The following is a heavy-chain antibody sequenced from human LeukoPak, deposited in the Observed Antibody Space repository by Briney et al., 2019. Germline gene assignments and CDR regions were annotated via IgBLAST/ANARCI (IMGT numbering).Heavy chain of an antibody. Sequence: GGSLRLSCAASGFTFNNYGMSWVRQAPGKGLEWVAVISYDGSNKYYADSVKGRFTISRDNSKNTPYLQMNSLRAEDTAVYYCAKEGVADYYDSSGYLFDYWGQGTLVTVSS. J-gene: IGHJ4*02. CDR3: AKEGVADYYDSSGYLFDY. D-gene: IGHD3-22*01. CDR2: ISYDGSNK. CDR1: GFTFNNYG. V-gene: IGHV3-30*18.